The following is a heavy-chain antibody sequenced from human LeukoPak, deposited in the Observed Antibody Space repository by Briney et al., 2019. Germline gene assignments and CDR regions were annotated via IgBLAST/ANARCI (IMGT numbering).Heavy chain of an antibody. Sequence: SETLSLTCAVYGGSFSGYYWSWIRQPPGKGLEWIGEINHSGSTYYNPSLKSRVTISVDTSKNQFSLKLSSVTAADTAVYYCASPRAPVVVPAAPNWYFDLWGRGTLVTVSS. J-gene: IGHJ2*01. CDR2: INHSGST. D-gene: IGHD2-2*01. CDR1: GGSFSGYY. CDR3: ASPRAPVVVPAAPNWYFDL. V-gene: IGHV4-34*01.